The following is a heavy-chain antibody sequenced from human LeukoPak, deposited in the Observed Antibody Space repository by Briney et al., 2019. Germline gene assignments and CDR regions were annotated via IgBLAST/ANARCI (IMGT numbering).Heavy chain of an antibody. V-gene: IGHV3-30*02. CDR1: GFTFSSYG. CDR2: IRYDGSNK. Sequence: GGSLRLSCAASGFTFSSYGMHWVRQAPGKGLEWVAFIRYDGSNKYYADSVKGRFTISRDYSKNTLYLQMNSLRAEDTAVYYCAKDSVAAKYHFDSWGQGTLVTVSS. J-gene: IGHJ4*02. CDR3: AKDSVAAKYHFDS. D-gene: IGHD2-15*01.